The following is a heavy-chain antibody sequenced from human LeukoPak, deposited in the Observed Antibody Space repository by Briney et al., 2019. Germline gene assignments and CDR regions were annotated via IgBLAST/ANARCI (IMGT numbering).Heavy chain of an antibody. V-gene: IGHV4-59*01. CDR3: ARTTEAHSWRTRYYDYYMDV. D-gene: IGHD6-13*01. CDR1: GGSISSYY. Sequence: PSETLSLTCTVSGGSISSYYWSWIRQPPGKGLEWIGYIYYSGSTNYNPSLKSRVTISVDTSKNQFSLKLNSVTAADTAVYYCARTTEAHSWRTRYYDYYMDVWGKETTVTVSS. J-gene: IGHJ6*03. CDR2: IYYSGST.